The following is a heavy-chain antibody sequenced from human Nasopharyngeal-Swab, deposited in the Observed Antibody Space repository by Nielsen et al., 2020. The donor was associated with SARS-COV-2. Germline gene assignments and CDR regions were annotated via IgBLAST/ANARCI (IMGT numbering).Heavy chain of an antibody. J-gene: IGHJ4*02. V-gene: IGHV3-21*01. CDR1: GFTFSSYS. D-gene: IGHD2-21*02. CDR3: ARDPQKDYCGGDCSYFDY. CDR2: ISSSSSYI. Sequence: GESLNTTCAASGFTFSSYSMNWVRQAPGKGLEWVSSISSSSSYIYYADSVKGRFTISRDNAKNSLSLQMNSLRAEDTAVYYCARDPQKDYCGGDCSYFDYWGQGTLVTVSS.